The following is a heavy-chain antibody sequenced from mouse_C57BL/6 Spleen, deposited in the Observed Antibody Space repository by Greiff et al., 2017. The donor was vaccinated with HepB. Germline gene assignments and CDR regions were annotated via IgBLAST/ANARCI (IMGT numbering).Heavy chain of an antibody. V-gene: IGHV3-6*01. CDR2: ISYDGSN. D-gene: IGHD2-5*01. CDR1: GYSITSGYY. J-gene: IGHJ4*01. Sequence: EVKVEESGPGLVKPSQSLSLTCSVTGYSITSGYYWNWIRQFPGNKLEWMGYISYDGSNNYNPSLKNRISITRDTSKNQFFLKLNSVTTEDTATYYCARVAYSNYWYAMDYWGQGTSVTVSS. CDR3: ARVAYSNYWYAMDY.